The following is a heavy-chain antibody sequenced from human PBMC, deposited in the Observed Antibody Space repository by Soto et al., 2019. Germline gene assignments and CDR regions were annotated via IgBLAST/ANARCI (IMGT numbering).Heavy chain of an antibody. J-gene: IGHJ3*02. CDR3: AREAVAPGAFDI. CDR1: GFTFSSYW. D-gene: IGHD2-15*01. CDR2: INSDGSST. Sequence: GGSLRLSCAASGFTFSSYWMHWVRQAPGKGLVWVSRINSDGSSTSYADSVKGRFTISRDNAKNTLYLQMNSLRAEDTAVYYCAREAVAPGAFDIWGQGTMVTVSS. V-gene: IGHV3-74*01.